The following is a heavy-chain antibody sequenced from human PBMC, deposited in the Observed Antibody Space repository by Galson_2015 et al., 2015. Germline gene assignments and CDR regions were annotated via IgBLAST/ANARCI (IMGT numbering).Heavy chain of an antibody. CDR1: GFTFSSYG. CDR2: ISCSGSNK. V-gene: IGHV3-30*18. Sequence: SLRLSCAASGFTFSSYGMHWVRQAPGKGLEWVSDISCSGSNKYYADSVKGRFTISRDNSKNTLYLQMDSLRAEDTAVYYCAKDMVPYFPSGMDFWGHETTVTVSS. D-gene: IGHD3-10*01. CDR3: AKDMVPYFPSGMDF. J-gene: IGHJ6*02.